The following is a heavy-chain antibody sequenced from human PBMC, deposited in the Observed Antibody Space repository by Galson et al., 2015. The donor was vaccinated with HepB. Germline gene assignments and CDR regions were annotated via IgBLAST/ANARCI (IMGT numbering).Heavy chain of an antibody. D-gene: IGHD3-9*01. CDR2: ISYDGSNK. J-gene: IGHJ4*02. V-gene: IGHV3-30*04. CDR1: GFTFSSYA. CDR3: ARDRRYFGYFDY. Sequence: SLRLSCAASGFTFSSYAMHWVRQAPGKGLEWVAVISYDGSNKYYADSVKGRFTISRDNSKNTLYLQMNSLRAEDTAVYYCARDRRYFGYFDYWGQGTLVTVSS.